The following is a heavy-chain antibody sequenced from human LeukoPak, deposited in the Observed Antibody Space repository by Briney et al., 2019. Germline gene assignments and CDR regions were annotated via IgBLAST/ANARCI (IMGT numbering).Heavy chain of an antibody. J-gene: IGHJ3*02. CDR2: INPSGGST. CDR3: ASFKGSGESPFDI. Sequence: ASVKVSCKASGYTFTSYGISWVRQAPGQGLEWMGIINPSGGSTSYAQKFQGRVTMTRDTSTSTVYMELSSLRSEDMAVYYCASFKGSGESPFDIWGQGTMVTVSS. V-gene: IGHV1-46*01. CDR1: GYTFTSYG. D-gene: IGHD3-16*01.